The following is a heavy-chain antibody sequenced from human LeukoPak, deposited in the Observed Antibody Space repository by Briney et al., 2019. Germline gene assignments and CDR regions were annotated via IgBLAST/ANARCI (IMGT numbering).Heavy chain of an antibody. V-gene: IGHV4-34*01. J-gene: IGHJ3*02. CDR2: ISHSGST. CDR1: GGSFSGYY. Sequence: TSETLSLTCAVYGGSFSGYYWSWIRQPPGKGLEWIGEISHSGSTNYNPSLKSRVTISVDTPKNQFSLKLSSVTAADTAVYYCARADYFIAAAAFDIWGQGTMVTVSS. CDR3: ARADYFIAAAAFDI. D-gene: IGHD6-13*01.